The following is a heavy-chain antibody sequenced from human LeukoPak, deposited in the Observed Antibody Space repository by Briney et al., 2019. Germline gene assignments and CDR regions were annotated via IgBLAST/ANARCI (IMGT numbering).Heavy chain of an antibody. CDR3: ARDRTTILSSFDI. D-gene: IGHD3-9*01. CDR2: IWYDGST. J-gene: IGHJ3*02. V-gene: IGHV3-33*01. CDR1: GFTFSSYG. Sequence: PGGSLRLSCAASGFTFSSYGMHWVRQAPGKGLEWVAGIWYDGSTYYTDSVKGRITISRDNSKNTLYLQMNTLGAEDTAVYYCARDRTTILSSFDIWGQGTMVTVSS.